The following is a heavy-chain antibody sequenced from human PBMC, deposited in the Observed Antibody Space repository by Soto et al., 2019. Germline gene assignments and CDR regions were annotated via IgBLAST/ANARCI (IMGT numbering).Heavy chain of an antibody. J-gene: IGHJ3*02. CDR3: AKYTRYDYIWGSYTANDAFDI. D-gene: IGHD3-16*01. Sequence: GALRLSCVASGFTLSDHYMDWVRQAPGKGLEWVSRINSDGSSTSNADSVTGRFTISRDNAKNTLYLQMNSLRAEDTAVYYCAKYTRYDYIWGSYTANDAFDIWGQGTMVT. V-gene: IGHV3-74*01. CDR1: GFTLSDHY. CDR2: INSDGSST.